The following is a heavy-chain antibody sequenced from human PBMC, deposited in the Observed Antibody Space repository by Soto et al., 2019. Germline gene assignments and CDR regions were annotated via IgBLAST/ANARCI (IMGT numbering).Heavy chain of an antibody. CDR2: VKSKADGGSG. D-gene: IGHD1-26*01. CDR3: TTDSRTTLPEIRFDY. CDR1: GFRFNNAW. Sequence: PGGSLGLSCAASGFRFNNAWIKWVRQVPGKGLEWVGRVKSKADGGSGDYAAPVKGRFVVSRDDSKDILYLQMNSLKIEDTGVYYCTTDSRTTLPEIRFDYWGHGTQVTVSS. V-gene: IGHV3-15*07. J-gene: IGHJ4*01.